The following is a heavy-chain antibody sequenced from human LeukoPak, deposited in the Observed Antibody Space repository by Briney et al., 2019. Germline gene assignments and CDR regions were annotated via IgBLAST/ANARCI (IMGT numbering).Heavy chain of an antibody. V-gene: IGHV4-59*06. CDR2: IYYSGST. Sequence: PSETLSLTCTVSGGSISSYYWSWIRQPPGKGLEWIGYIYYSGSTYYNPSLKSRVTISVDTSKNKFSLKLSSVTAADTAVYYCARATGIGVNYYGMDVWGQGTTVTVSS. CDR3: ARATGIGVNYYGMDV. D-gene: IGHD3-10*01. CDR1: GGSISSYY. J-gene: IGHJ6*02.